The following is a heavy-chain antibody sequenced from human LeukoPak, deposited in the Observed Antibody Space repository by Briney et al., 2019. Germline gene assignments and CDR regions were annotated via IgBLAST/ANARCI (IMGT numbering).Heavy chain of an antibody. J-gene: IGHJ1*01. CDR1: GFTFSGSA. Sequence: PGGSLRLSCAASGFTFSGSAMHCVRQASGKGLEWVGRIRSKANSYATAYAASVKGRFTISRDDSKNTAYLQMNSLKTEDTAVYYCTRDPSIAAAGKVGYFQHWGQGTLVTVSS. CDR3: TRDPSIAAAGKVGYFQH. CDR2: IRSKANSYAT. V-gene: IGHV3-73*01. D-gene: IGHD6-13*01.